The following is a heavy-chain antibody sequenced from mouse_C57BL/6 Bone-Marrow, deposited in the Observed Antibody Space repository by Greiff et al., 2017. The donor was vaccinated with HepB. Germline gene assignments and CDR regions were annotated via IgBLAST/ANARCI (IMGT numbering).Heavy chain of an antibody. CDR3: ARKGVYYGSSYGWYFDV. J-gene: IGHJ1*03. V-gene: IGHV1-61*01. CDR1: GYTFTSYW. CDR2: IYPSDSET. D-gene: IGHD1-1*01. Sequence: QVQLQQPGAELVRPGSSVKLSCKASGYTFTSYWMDWVKQRPGQGLEWIGNIYPSDSETHYNQKFKDKATLTVDKSSSTAYMQLSSLTSEDSAVYYCARKGVYYGSSYGWYFDVWGTGTTVTVSS.